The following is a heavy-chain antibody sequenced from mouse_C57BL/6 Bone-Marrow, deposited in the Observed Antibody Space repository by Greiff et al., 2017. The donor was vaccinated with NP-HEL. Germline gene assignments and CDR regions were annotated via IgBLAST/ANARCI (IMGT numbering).Heavy chain of an antibody. J-gene: IGHJ2*01. CDR2: ISDGGSYT. D-gene: IGHD1-1*01. V-gene: IGHV5-4*01. CDR1: GFTFSSYA. Sequence: EVMLVESGGGLVKPGGSLKLSCAASGFTFSSYAMSWVRHTPEKRLEWVATISDGGSYTYYPDNVKGRFTISRDNAKNNLYLQMSHLKSEDTAMYYCARESYYYGTYFDYWGQGTTLTVSS. CDR3: ARESYYYGTYFDY.